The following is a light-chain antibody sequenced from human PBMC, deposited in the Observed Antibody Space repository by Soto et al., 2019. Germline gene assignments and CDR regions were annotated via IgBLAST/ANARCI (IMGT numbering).Light chain of an antibody. CDR2: GAS. J-gene: IGKJ2*01. CDR1: QTVIHNF. Sequence: IVLTQSPGTLSVSPGERVTLSCRASQTVIHNFLAWYQQKPGQAPRLLIYGASTRTSGVPDRFSGRGSGTDFTLTISRLEPEDSAVYFCQRYVYPIFTFSQGTKLEI. CDR3: QRYVYPIFT. V-gene: IGKV3-20*01.